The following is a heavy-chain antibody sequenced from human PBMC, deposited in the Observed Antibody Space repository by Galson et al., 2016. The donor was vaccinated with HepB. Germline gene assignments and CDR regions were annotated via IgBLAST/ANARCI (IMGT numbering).Heavy chain of an antibody. CDR3: AKDYDTSGYYFGFFDY. Sequence: SLRLSCAASGFTFSSFAMHWVRQSPGTGLEWVALTSFDGSKRFYADSVKGRFTISRDDPKNALYLHMNSLRAEDTAVYYCAKDYDTSGYYFGFFDYWGQGTLVTVSS. CDR2: TSFDGSKR. V-gene: IGHV3-30*18. CDR1: GFTFSSFA. J-gene: IGHJ4*02. D-gene: IGHD3-22*01.